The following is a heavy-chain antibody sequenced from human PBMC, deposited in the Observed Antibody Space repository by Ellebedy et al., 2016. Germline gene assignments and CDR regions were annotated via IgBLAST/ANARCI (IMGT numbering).Heavy chain of an antibody. Sequence: GESLKISXKASGYSFTNYWISWVRQMPGRGLEWMGRIDPSDSYAYYSPSFQGQVTISADKSISTAYLQWSSLKASDTAMYYCASGGGDIAAAGKEYFQHWGQGTLVTVSS. D-gene: IGHD6-13*01. CDR1: GYSFTNYW. CDR2: IDPSDSYA. V-gene: IGHV5-10-1*04. J-gene: IGHJ1*01. CDR3: ASGGGDIAAAGKEYFQH.